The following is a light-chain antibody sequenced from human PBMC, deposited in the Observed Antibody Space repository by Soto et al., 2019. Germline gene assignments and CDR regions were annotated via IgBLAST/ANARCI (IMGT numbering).Light chain of an antibody. CDR3: CSYAGSSSWV. Sequence: QSALTQPASVSGSPGQSITISCTGSISDVGSYNLVSWYQQHPGKAPKLIIYEDTKRPSGLNNRFSGAKSGNTASLTISGLQAEDEADYYCCSYAGSSSWVFGGGTKLTVL. V-gene: IGLV2-23*01. J-gene: IGLJ3*02. CDR2: EDT. CDR1: ISDVGSYNL.